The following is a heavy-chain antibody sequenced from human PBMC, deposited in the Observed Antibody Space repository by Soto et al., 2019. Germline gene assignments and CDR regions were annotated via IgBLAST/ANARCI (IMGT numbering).Heavy chain of an antibody. CDR1: GGTFDSYA. D-gene: IGHD3-16*01. J-gene: IGHJ4*02. Sequence: QVQLVQSGAEVKKPGSSVKVSCKASGGTFDSYAISWVRQAPGQGLEWVGGVIPMFLKPNYAQKFKGRVTITGVNSTYRVYLGMVSRMSGDTAVYFCVRGGGEMANPPPYLYWGQGTQVTVSS. CDR2: VIPMFLKP. V-gene: IGHV1-69*06. CDR3: VRGGGEMANPPPYLY.